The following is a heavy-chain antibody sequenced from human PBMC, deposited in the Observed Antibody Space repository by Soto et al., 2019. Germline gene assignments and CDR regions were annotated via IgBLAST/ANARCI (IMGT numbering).Heavy chain of an antibody. V-gene: IGHV3-72*01. CDR3: ARNLVYGGGYTFDY. CDR1: AFTFSDHF. D-gene: IGHD3-16*02. Sequence: EVQLVESGGGLVQPGGSLRLSCEVSAFTFSDHFIDWVRQAPGKGLEWVGRSRDKAHSYTTEYAASVKGRFTISRDDSRNSLYLQMSSLKTEDTAVYYCARNLVYGGGYTFDYWGQGTLVTVSS. CDR2: SRDKAHSYTT. J-gene: IGHJ4*02.